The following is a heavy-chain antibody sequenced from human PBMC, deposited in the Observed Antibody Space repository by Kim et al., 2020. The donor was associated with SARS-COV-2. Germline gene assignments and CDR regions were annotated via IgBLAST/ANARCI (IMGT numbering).Heavy chain of an antibody. CDR1: GFTFSSYA. CDR2: IYSGGSST. Sequence: GGSLRLSCAASGFTFSSYAMSWVRQAPGKGLEWVSVIYSGGSSTYYADSVKGRFTISRDNSKNTLYLQMNSLRVEDTAVYYCAKDFDRGGELAPLYYYYGMDVWGQGTTVTVSS. J-gene: IGHJ6*02. V-gene: IGHV3-23*03. CDR3: AKDFDRGGELAPLYYYYGMDV. D-gene: IGHD3-10*01.